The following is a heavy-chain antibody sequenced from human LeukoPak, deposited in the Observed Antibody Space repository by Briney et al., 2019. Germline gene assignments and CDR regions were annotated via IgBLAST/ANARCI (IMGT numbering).Heavy chain of an antibody. CDR1: GGSLSGYY. V-gene: IGHV4-34*01. J-gene: IGHJ5*02. CDR2: IHHSGST. Sequence: SETLSLTCGVYGGSLSGYYWSWIRQPPGKGLEWLGEIHHSGSTNYNPSLKSRVAISGDTSKNQLSLKLTTVTAADTAVYYCVREWDYYGSGNLWGQGTLVTVSS. D-gene: IGHD3-10*01. CDR3: VREWDYYGSGNL.